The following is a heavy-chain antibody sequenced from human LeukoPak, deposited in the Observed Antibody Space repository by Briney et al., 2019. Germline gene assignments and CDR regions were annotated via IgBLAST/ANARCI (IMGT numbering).Heavy chain of an antibody. CDR2: INPDSGGT. CDR3: ARGLSGNWFDP. V-gene: IGHV1-2*02. J-gene: IGHJ5*02. Sequence: AASVKVSCKASGYTFTGYYIHWVRQAPGQGLEWMGWINPDSGGTNYAQKFQGRVTMTRDTSISTAYMELSRLRSDDTAVYYRARGLSGNWFDPWGQGTLVTVSS. CDR1: GYTFTGYY. D-gene: IGHD2-21*02.